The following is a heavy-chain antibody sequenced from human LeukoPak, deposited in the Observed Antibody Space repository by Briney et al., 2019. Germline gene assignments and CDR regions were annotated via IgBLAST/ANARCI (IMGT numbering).Heavy chain of an antibody. Sequence: SETLSLTCTVSGGSISSYYWSWIRQPPGHGLEWIGYIYYSGSTNYNPSLRRRVTISVDTSKNQFSLKRSSVTAADTAVYYCARVGLELWFDYWGQGTLVTVSS. D-gene: IGHD1-7*01. V-gene: IGHV4-59*01. CDR3: ARVGLELWFDY. CDR1: GGSISSYY. CDR2: IYYSGST. J-gene: IGHJ4*02.